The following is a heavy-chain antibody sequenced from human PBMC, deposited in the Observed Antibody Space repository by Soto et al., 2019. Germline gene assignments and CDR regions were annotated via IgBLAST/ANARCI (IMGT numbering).Heavy chain of an antibody. CDR3: AKTATGWFSAFDI. CDR1: GFTFSSYA. V-gene: IGHV3-23*01. CDR2: ISGSGGTT. Sequence: EVQLLESGGGLVQPGGSLRLSCAASGFTFSSYAMSWVRQAPGKGLEWVSAISGSGGTTYYADSVKGRFTFSRDNSKNTLYLQMNSLRAEDTSVYYCAKTATGWFSAFDIWGPGTMVTVSS. D-gene: IGHD6-19*01. J-gene: IGHJ3*02.